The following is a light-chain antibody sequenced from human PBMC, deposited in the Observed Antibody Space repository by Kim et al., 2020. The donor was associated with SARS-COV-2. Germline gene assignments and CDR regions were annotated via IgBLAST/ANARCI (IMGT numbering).Light chain of an antibody. V-gene: IGKV1-16*02. CDR2: AAS. CDR3: QHYDTYPLC. CDR1: PDINTY. J-gene: IGKJ4*01. Sequence: DIQMTQSPSSLSASVGDRVTITCRASPDINTYLDWYQQRPGKAPKSLIYAASSLQSGVPSKFSGSVSGTHFTLTITSLQPADFATYYCQHYDTYPLCFGGETQVYIK.